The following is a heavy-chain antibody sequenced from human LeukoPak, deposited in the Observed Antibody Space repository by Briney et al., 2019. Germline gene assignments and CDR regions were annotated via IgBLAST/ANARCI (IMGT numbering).Heavy chain of an antibody. J-gene: IGHJ4*02. CDR3: AKEGFDY. Sequence: QTGGSLRLSCAASGFTFSSYSMNWVRQAPGKGLEWVSSISGSGGNTYYADYVKGRFTISRDNSKDTLYLQMNNLRAEDTAVYFCAKEGFDYWGQGTLVTVSS. CDR1: GFTFSSYS. CDR2: ISGSGGNT. V-gene: IGHV3-23*01.